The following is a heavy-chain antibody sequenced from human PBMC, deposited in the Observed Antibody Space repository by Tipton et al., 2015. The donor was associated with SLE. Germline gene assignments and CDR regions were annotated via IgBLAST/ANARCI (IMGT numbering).Heavy chain of an antibody. CDR1: GGSISPYY. D-gene: IGHD2-21*01. CDR3: ARESWRGAQIGLDV. V-gene: IGHV4-59*12. Sequence: TLSLTCTVSGGSISPYYWSWIRQPPGKGLEWIGYIYYTGSTKYNPSLKSRVTMSVDTSKNQFSLKLSSVTAADTAVYYCARESWRGAQIGLDVWGKGTTVTVSS. J-gene: IGHJ6*04. CDR2: IYYTGST.